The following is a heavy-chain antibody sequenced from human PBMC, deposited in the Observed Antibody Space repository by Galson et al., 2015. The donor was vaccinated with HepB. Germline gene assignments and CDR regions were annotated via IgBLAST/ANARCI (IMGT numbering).Heavy chain of an antibody. J-gene: IGHJ5*02. D-gene: IGHD2-15*01. CDR2: ISAYDGST. CDR3: ARGGFVAVVTATLNNWFDP. V-gene: IGHV1-18*01. CDR1: GYTFSTFS. Sequence: SVKVSCKASGYTFSTFSIAWVRQAPGEGLEWIGWISAYDGSTNYAQKFQGRVTMTTETSTTTAYMELGSLRSDDTAVYYCARGGFVAVVTATLNNWFDPWGQGTLVTVSS.